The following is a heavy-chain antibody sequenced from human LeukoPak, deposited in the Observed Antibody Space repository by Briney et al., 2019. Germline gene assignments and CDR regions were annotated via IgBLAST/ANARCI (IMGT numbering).Heavy chain of an antibody. CDR3: ASHGLGAVAGSFDY. CDR1: GFTVSSNY. J-gene: IGHJ4*02. D-gene: IGHD6-19*01. Sequence: GGSLRLSCAASGFTVSSNYMSWVRQAPGKGLEWVSVIYSGGSTYYADSAKGRFTISRDNSKNTLYLQMNSLRGEDTAVYYCASHGLGAVAGSFDYWGQGTLVTVSS. V-gene: IGHV3-53*01. CDR2: IYSGGST.